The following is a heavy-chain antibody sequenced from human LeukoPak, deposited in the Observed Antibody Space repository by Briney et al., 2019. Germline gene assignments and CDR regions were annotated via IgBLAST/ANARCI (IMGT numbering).Heavy chain of an antibody. V-gene: IGHV4-61*02. J-gene: IGHJ4*02. CDR3: ARITYYDFRSGYYTFDY. CDR1: GGSISSGSYY. Sequence: SETLSLTCTVSGGSISSGSYYWRWLRQPAGKGLEWIGRIYTSGSTNYNPSLKSRVTISVDTSKNQFSLKLSSVTAADTAVYYCARITYYDFRSGYYTFDYWGQGTLVTVSS. CDR2: IYTSGST. D-gene: IGHD3-3*01.